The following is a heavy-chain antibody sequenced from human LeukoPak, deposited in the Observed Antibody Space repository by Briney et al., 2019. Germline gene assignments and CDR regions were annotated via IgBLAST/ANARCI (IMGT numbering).Heavy chain of an antibody. CDR3: ARSYYYDSSDEWDY. CDR2: INPNSGGT. CDR1: GYTFTGYY. V-gene: IGHV1-2*02. J-gene: IGHJ4*02. D-gene: IGHD3-22*01. Sequence: ASVKVSCKASGYTFTGYYMHWVRQAPGQGLEWMGWINPNSGGTNYAQKFQGRVTTTRDTSISTAYMELSRLRSDDTAVYYCARSYYYDSSDEWDYWGQGTLVTVSS.